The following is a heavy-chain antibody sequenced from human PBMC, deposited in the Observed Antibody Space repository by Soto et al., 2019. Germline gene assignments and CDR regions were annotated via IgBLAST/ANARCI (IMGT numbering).Heavy chain of an antibody. D-gene: IGHD2-2*01. V-gene: IGHV3-23*01. CDR2: ISGSGGST. CDR3: AKGGLRLRDQLPEYYFDY. J-gene: IGHJ4*02. Sequence: GGSLRLSCAASGFTFSSYAMSWVRQAPGKGLEWVSAISGSGGSTYYADSVKGRFTISRDNSKNTLYLQMNSLRAEDTAVYYCAKGGLRLRDQLPEYYFDYWGQGTLVTVSS. CDR1: GFTFSSYA.